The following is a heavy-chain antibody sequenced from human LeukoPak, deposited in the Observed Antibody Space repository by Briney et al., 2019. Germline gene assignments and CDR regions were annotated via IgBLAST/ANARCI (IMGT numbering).Heavy chain of an antibody. CDR2: ITGSGDNT. D-gene: IGHD3-10*01. J-gene: IGHJ4*02. CDR3: AKEYLYGPGSYLF. Sequence: GGSLRLSCAASGFTFSIYAMSWVRQAPGQGLEWVSAITGSGDNTYYADSVKGRFAISRDNSKNTLYLQMNSLRAEDTAVYYCAKEYLYGPGSYLFGGQGTLVTVSS. CDR1: GFTFSIYA. V-gene: IGHV3-23*01.